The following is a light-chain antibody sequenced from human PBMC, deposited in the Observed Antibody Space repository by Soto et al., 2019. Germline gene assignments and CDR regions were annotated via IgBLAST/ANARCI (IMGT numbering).Light chain of an antibody. Sequence: EIVLTQSPGTLSLSPGERATLSCRASQSVGSSYLAWYQQKPGQAPRLLIYGASSRATGIPDRFSGSGSGTDFTLTISRLEPEDFAVYYCQQHGSSRTFGQGTTVEIK. V-gene: IGKV3-20*01. J-gene: IGKJ1*01. CDR2: GAS. CDR1: QSVGSSY. CDR3: QQHGSSRT.